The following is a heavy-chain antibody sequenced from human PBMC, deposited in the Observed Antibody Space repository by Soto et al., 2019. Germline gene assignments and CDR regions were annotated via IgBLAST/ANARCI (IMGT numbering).Heavy chain of an antibody. CDR3: ARVHAYYDFWSGFTQPSSGAWFDP. J-gene: IGHJ5*02. CDR2: IYYSGST. CDR1: GGSISSGGYY. D-gene: IGHD3-3*01. Sequence: SETLSLTCTVSGGSISSGGYYWSWIRQHPGKGLEWIGYIYYSGSTYYNPSLKSRVTISVDTSKNQFSLKLSSVTAADTAVYYCARVHAYYDFWSGFTQPSSGAWFDPWGQGTLVTVSS. V-gene: IGHV4-31*03.